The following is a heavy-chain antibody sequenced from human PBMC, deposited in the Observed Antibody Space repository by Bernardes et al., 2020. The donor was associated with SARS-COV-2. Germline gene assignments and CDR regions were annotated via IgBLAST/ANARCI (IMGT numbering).Heavy chain of an antibody. CDR1: GGCISSYY. CDR2: IYYSGST. Sequence: SEALPLTCTVSGGCISSYYWSWIRQPPGKGLEWIGYIYYSGSTNYNPSLKSRVTISVDTSKNQFSLKLSSVTAADTAVYYCARRGLGRITMISAFDIWGQGTMVTVSS. V-gene: IGHV4-59*08. J-gene: IGHJ3*02. CDR3: ARRGLGRITMISAFDI. D-gene: IGHD3-22*01.